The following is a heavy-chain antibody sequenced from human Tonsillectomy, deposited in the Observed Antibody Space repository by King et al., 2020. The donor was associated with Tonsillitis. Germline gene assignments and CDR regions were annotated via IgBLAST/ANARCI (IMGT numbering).Heavy chain of an antibody. CDR2: ISSSGGST. D-gene: IGHD3-22*01. CDR3: AKDLVSSGYYYGGTY. J-gene: IGHJ4*02. V-gene: IGHV3-23*04. Sequence: DVQLVESGGGLVQPGGSLRLSCAASGFTFSSYAMSWVRQAPGKGLEWVSVISSSGGSTYYADSVKGRFTISRDNSKNTLYLQMNSLRGEDTAVYYCAKDLVSSGYYYGGTYWGQGTLVTVSS. CDR1: GFTFSSYA.